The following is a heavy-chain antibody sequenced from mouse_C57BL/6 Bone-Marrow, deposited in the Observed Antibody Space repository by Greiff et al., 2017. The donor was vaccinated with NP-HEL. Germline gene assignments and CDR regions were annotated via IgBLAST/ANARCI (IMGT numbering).Heavy chain of an antibody. CDR1: GYTFTDYN. J-gene: IGHJ2*01. Sequence: EVQLQQSGPELVKPGASVKIPCKASGYTFTDYNMDWVKQSHGKSLEWIGDINPNNGGTIYNQKFKGKATLTVDKSSSTAYMELRSLTSEDTAVYYCARWVHITTVVARSTYYFDYWGQGTTLTVSS. CDR2: INPNNGGT. V-gene: IGHV1-18*01. CDR3: ARWVHITTVVARSTYYFDY. D-gene: IGHD1-1*01.